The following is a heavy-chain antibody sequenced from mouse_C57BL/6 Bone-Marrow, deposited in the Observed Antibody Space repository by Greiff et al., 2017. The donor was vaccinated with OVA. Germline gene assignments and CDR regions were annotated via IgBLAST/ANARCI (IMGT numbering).Heavy chain of an antibody. CDR1: GYTFTGYW. CDR2: ILPGSGST. CDR3: ARRGYSNYPAWFAY. J-gene: IGHJ3*01. Sequence: QVQLQQSGAELMKPGASVKLSCKATGYTFTGYWIEWVKQRPGHGLEWIGEILPGSGSTNYNEKFKGKATFTADTSSNTAYMQLSSLTTEDSAIEYCARRGYSNYPAWFAYWGQGTLVTVSA. D-gene: IGHD2-5*01. V-gene: IGHV1-9*01.